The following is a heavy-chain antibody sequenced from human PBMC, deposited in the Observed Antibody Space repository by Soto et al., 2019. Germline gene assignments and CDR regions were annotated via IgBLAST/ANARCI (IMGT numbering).Heavy chain of an antibody. CDR2: IYYSGST. Sequence: PSETLSLTCTVAGGSISSYYWSWIRQPPGKGLEWIGYIYYSGSTNYNPSLKSRVTISVDTSKNQFSLKLSSVTAADTAVYYCARFGDYDYYGMDVWGQGTTVTVSS. J-gene: IGHJ6*02. V-gene: IGHV4-59*01. CDR1: GGSISSYY. D-gene: IGHD3-10*01. CDR3: ARFGDYDYYGMDV.